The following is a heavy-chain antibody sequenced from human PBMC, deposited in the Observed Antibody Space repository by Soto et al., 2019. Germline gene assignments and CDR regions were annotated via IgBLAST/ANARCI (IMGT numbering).Heavy chain of an antibody. V-gene: IGHV1-18*01. CDR2: ISAYNGNT. CDR3: ASIATRVPRGWFAP. D-gene: IGHD4-17*01. J-gene: IGHJ5*02. Sequence: ASVKVSCKASGYTFTSYGISWVRQAPGQGLEWMGWISAYNGNTNYAQKLQGRVTMTTDTSTSTAYMELRSLRSDDTAVYYCASIATRVPRGWFAPWGQGPLVTVPQ. CDR1: GYTFTSYG.